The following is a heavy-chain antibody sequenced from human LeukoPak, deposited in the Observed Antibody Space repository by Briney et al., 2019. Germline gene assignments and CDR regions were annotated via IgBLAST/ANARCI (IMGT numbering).Heavy chain of an antibody. D-gene: IGHD3-3*01. CDR2: IYWNDDK. J-gene: IGHJ6*03. Sequence: TLSLTCTVSGGSISSYYWSWIRQPPGKALEWLALIYWNDDKRYSPSLKSRLTITKDTSKNQVVLTMTNMDPVDTATYYCARQLRFLEWLSGSYYYSYMDVWGKGTTVTVSS. CDR1: GGSISSYYW. V-gene: IGHV2-5*01. CDR3: ARQLRFLEWLSGSYYYSYMDV.